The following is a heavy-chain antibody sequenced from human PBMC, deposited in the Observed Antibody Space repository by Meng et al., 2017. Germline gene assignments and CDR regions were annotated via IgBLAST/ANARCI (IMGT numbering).Heavy chain of an antibody. J-gene: IGHJ4*01. CDR3: ARGLYDILTGYYIANFAY. V-gene: IGHV3-48*03. CDR2: ISSSGSTI. Sequence: GESLKISCAASGFTFSSYEMNWVRQAPGKGLEWVSYISSSGSTIYYADSVKGRFTISRDNAKNSLYLQMNSLRAEDTAVYYCARGLYDILTGYYIANFAYWGQGKQVNGAS. D-gene: IGHD3-9*01. CDR1: GFTFSSYE.